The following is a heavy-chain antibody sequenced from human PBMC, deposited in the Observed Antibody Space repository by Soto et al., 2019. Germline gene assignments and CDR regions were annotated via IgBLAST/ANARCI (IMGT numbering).Heavy chain of an antibody. CDR3: ARGKGMEENYYYHGMDV. CDR2: INGGNGNT. J-gene: IGHJ6*02. Sequence: QVQVVQSGAEVKKPGASVKISCKASGYSFTTYAMHWVRKAPGQRLEWMAWINGGNGNTKYSQKFQDRVTITRDTSANIAYMELSSLISEYSAVYYCARGKGMEENYYYHGMDVWGQGTTVSVSS. V-gene: IGHV1-3*01. D-gene: IGHD1-1*01. CDR1: GYSFTTYA.